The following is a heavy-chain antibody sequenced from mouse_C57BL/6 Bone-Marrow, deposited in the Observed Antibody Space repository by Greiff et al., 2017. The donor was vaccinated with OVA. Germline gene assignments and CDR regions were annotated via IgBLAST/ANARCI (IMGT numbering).Heavy chain of an antibody. V-gene: IGHV5-17*01. CDR3: ARGGWFPSFAY. D-gene: IGHD1-1*02. J-gene: IGHJ3*01. Sequence: EVQLQESGGGLVKPGGSLKLSCAASGFTFSDYGMHWVRQAPEKGLEWVAYISSGSSTIYYADTVKGRFTISRDTAKNTLFLQMTSLMSEDTAMYYCARGGWFPSFAYWGQGTLVTVSA. CDR2: ISSGSSTI. CDR1: GFTFSDYG.